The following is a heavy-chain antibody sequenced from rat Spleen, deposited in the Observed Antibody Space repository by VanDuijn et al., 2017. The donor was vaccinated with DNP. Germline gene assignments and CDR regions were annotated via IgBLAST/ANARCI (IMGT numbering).Heavy chain of an antibody. Sequence: EVQLVESGGGLVQPGRSLKLSCAASGLTFSDYNMAWVRQAPKKGLEWVASITPSGGNTYFPDSVKGRFTISRNNAKNTLYLQMNSLRSEDTATYYCARHGRRVFDYWGQGVMVTVSS. D-gene: IGHD1-11*01. J-gene: IGHJ2*01. CDR2: ITPSGGNT. V-gene: IGHV5-25*01. CDR3: ARHGRRVFDY. CDR1: GLTFSDYN.